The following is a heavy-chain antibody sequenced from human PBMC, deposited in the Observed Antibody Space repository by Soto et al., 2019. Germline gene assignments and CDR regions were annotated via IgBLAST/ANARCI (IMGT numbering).Heavy chain of an antibody. CDR2: IYYSGST. CDR1: GGSISSYY. Sequence: QVQLQESGPGLVKPSETLSLTCTVSGGSISSYYWSWIRQPPGKGLEWIGYIYYSGSTNYNPSLKSRGTISVDTSNNQFSLKLSSVTAADTAVYYCARSYRRYCSGGSCYSYYYYYMDVWGKGTTVTVSS. J-gene: IGHJ6*03. CDR3: ARSYRRYCSGGSCYSYYYYYMDV. V-gene: IGHV4-59*01. D-gene: IGHD2-15*01.